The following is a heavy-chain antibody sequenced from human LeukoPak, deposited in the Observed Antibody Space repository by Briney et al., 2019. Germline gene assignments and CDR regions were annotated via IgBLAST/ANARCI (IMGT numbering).Heavy chain of an antibody. CDR2: IYYSGST. V-gene: IGHV4-59*01. CDR3: ARGGTDCSSTTCYVY. J-gene: IGHJ4*02. D-gene: IGHD2-2*01. Sequence: SETLSLTCTVSGGSISSYYWSWIRQPPRKGLEWIRYIYYSGSTNNNPSPKSRVTISVDPSKNQSPLKLSSVTAADTAVYYCARGGTDCSSTTCYVYWGQGTLVTVSS. CDR1: GGSISSYY.